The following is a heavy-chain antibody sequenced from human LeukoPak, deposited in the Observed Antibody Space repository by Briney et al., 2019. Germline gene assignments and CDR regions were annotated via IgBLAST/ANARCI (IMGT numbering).Heavy chain of an antibody. Sequence: PGGSLRLSCAASGLTFDEYAMHWVRQAPEKGLEWVSLISWDGGSTYYADSVKGRFTISRDNSKNSLHLQMNSLRAEDTALYYCAKDPVGYGGNYFDYWGQGTLVTVSS. D-gene: IGHD4-23*01. CDR3: AKDPVGYGGNYFDY. CDR1: GLTFDEYA. J-gene: IGHJ4*02. CDR2: ISWDGGST. V-gene: IGHV3-43D*03.